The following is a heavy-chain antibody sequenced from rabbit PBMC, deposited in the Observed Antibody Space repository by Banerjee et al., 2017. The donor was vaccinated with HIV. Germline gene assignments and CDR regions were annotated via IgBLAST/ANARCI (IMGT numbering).Heavy chain of an antibody. CDR1: GIDLSSYYR. D-gene: IGHD6-1*01. CDR2: IYAGSTSIGP. CDR3: GRDRDGDAGYGSLAL. V-gene: IGHV1S45*01. Sequence: QEQLEESGGDLVKPGASLTLTCKASGIDLSSYYRICWVHQAPGKGLEWIACIYAGSTSIGPYYASWAKGRFTISKTSSTTVTLQMTSLTAADTATYFCGRDRDGDAGYGSLALWGPGTLVTVS. J-gene: IGHJ6*01.